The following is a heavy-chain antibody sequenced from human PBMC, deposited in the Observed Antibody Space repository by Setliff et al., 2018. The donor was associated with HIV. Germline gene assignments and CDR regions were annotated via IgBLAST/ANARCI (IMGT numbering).Heavy chain of an antibody. CDR3: ARGPQYNFWGGYLGL. Sequence: PGGSLRLSCAASGFTFSNFAMSWVRLTPGKGLEWVSRIDSDGSDTNYADSVRGRFTISRDNAKNTVYLQLTSLRAEDTAVYYCARGPQYNFWGGYLGLWGQGTLVTVS. D-gene: IGHD3-3*01. CDR2: IDSDGSDT. J-gene: IGHJ4*02. CDR1: GFTFSNFA. V-gene: IGHV3-74*01.